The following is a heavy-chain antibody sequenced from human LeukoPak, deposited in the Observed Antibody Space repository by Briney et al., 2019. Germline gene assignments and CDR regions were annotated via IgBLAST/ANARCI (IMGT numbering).Heavy chain of an antibody. CDR2: ISSSGSTI. CDR3: AREDMGYCSGGSCYRAWFDP. J-gene: IGHJ5*02. V-gene: IGHV3-48*03. D-gene: IGHD2-15*01. CDR1: GFTFSSYE. Sequence: PGGSLRLSCAASGFTFSSYEMNWVRQAPGKGLEWVSYISSSGSTIYYADSVKSRFTISRDNAKNSLYLQMNSLRAEDTAVYYCAREDMGYCSGGSCYRAWFDPWGQGTLVTVSS.